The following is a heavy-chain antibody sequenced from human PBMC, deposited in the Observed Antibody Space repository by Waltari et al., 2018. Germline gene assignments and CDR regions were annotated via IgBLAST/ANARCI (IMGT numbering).Heavy chain of an antibody. V-gene: IGHV4-38-2*02. Sequence: QVQLQESGPGLVKPSETLSLTCTVSGYSISSGYYWGWIRQPPGKGLEWIGSIYHSGSTYYNPSLKSRVTISVDTSKNQFSLKLSSVTAADTAVYYCAREWDNWNKDYWGQGTLVTVSS. CDR3: AREWDNWNKDY. CDR2: IYHSGST. CDR1: GYSISSGYY. J-gene: IGHJ4*02. D-gene: IGHD1-20*01.